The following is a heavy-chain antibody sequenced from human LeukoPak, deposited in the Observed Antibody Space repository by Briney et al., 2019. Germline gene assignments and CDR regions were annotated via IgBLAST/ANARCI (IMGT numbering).Heavy chain of an antibody. V-gene: IGHV3-48*01. D-gene: IGHD3-9*01. CDR1: GFTFSSYS. CDR2: ISSSSSTI. Sequence: GGSLRLSCAASGFTFSSYSMNWVRQAPGKGLEWVSYISSSSSTIYYADSVKGRFTISRDNAKNSLYLQMNSLRAEDTAVYYCARNQYYDILTDPYYYGMDVWGQGTTVTVPS. CDR3: ARNQYYDILTDPYYYGMDV. J-gene: IGHJ6*02.